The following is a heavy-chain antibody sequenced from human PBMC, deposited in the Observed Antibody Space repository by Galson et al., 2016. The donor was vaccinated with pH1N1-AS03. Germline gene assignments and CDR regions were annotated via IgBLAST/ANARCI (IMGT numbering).Heavy chain of an antibody. CDR2: IYYSGNS. J-gene: IGHJ3*02. CDR1: GGSISSRDHY. V-gene: IGHV4-39*01. CDR3: AKTVFTDAFDI. D-gene: IGHD4-11*01. Sequence: ETLSLTCTVSGGSISSRDHYWVWIRQTPGKGLEWIGYIYYSGNSYYNPSLKSRVNFSVDTSKNQFSLKLASVTAADTAVYYCAKTVFTDAFDIWSPGTRVSVSS.